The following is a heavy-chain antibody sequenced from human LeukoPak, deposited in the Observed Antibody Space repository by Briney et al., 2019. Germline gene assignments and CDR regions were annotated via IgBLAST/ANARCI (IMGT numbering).Heavy chain of an antibody. D-gene: IGHD3-10*01. J-gene: IGHJ4*02. CDR1: EFVFSDYY. Sequence: GGSLRLSCAASEFVFSDYYMSWIGQAPGKGLEGVSYISDSGSTIYYADSVKGRFTISRDNVKNSLYLQMNGLRAEDTAVYYCAREMEGDYGSGTFFDLWGQGNMVTVSS. CDR3: AREMEGDYGSGTFFDL. CDR2: ISDSGSTI. V-gene: IGHV3-11*01.